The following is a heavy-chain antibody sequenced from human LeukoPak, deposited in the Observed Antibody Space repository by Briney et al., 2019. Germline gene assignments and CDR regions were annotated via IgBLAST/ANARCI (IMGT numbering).Heavy chain of an antibody. D-gene: IGHD2-2*01. CDR1: GAGVSINSAA. CDR2: TYYKAKWYN. J-gene: IGHJ3*02. CDR3: ARVVLVYCSTTSCYVGAFDI. Sequence: SQTLSLSCAISGAGVSINSAAWNWIRQSPSRGLEWLGRTYYKAKWYNNYGVSVKSRITIEPDTSKIQLSLQLHSVSPEETAVYYCARVVLVYCSTTSCYVGAFDIWGQGTMVSVSS. V-gene: IGHV6-1*01.